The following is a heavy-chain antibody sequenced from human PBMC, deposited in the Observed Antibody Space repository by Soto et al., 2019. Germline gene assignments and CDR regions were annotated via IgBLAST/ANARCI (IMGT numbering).Heavy chain of an antibody. CDR3: ARMNLAQDSSGYHIFDY. J-gene: IGHJ4*02. D-gene: IGHD3-22*01. CDR2: IDPTDSYT. V-gene: IGHV5-10-1*01. CDR1: GYSFTTYW. Sequence: GESLKISCQASGYSFTTYWISWVRQMPGKGLECMGRIDPTDSYTDYGPSFEGHVTMSVDRSINTAYLEWSSLKASDSAMYYCARMNLAQDSSGYHIFDYWGQGTLVTVSS.